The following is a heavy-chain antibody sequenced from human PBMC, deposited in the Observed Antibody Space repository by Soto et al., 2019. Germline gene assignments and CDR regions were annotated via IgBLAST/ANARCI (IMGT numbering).Heavy chain of an antibody. CDR3: ALAVAGKVDY. CDR1: GGTFSSYA. V-gene: IGHV1-69*13. Sequence: GASVKVSCKASGGTFSSYAISWVRQAPGQGLEWMGGIIPIFGTANYAQKFQGRVTITADESTSTAYMELSSLRPEDTAVYYCALAVAGKVDYWGQGTLVTVSS. CDR2: IIPIFGTA. D-gene: IGHD6-19*01. J-gene: IGHJ4*02.